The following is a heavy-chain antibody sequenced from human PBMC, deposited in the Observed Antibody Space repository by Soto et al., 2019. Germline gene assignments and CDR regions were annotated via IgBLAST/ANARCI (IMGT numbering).Heavy chain of an antibody. J-gene: IGHJ5*02. CDR2: IDSSGEK. CDR3: ARRHLAVAASHWFDP. D-gene: IGHD6-13*01. Sequence: QVTLKESGPVLVKPTETLTLRCTVSGLSITDSEMGVSWIRQPPGQPLEWLAHIDSSGEKSYRTFLKSRLAIPKDTSKSQIVLTMTNMAPADKATYYCARRHLAVAASHWFDPWGQGIPVTVSS. V-gene: IGHV2-26*01. CDR1: GLSITDSEMG.